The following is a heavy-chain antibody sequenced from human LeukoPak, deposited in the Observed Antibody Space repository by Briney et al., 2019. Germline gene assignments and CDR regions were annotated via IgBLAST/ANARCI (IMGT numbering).Heavy chain of an antibody. Sequence: GRSLRLSCAASGFTFSSYGMHWVRQAPGKGLEWVAVIWYDGSNKYYADSVKGRFTISRDNSKNTLYLQMNSLRAEDTAVYYCARKVAGEWELLSDYWGQETLVTVSS. D-gene: IGHD1-26*01. CDR1: GFTFSSYG. J-gene: IGHJ4*02. CDR3: ARKVAGEWELLSDY. V-gene: IGHV3-33*01. CDR2: IWYDGSNK.